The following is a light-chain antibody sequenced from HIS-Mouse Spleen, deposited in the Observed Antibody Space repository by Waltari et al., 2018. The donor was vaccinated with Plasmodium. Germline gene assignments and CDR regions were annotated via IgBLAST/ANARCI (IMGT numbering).Light chain of an antibody. V-gene: IGLV1-51*01. CDR1: SPNLGNNY. CDR2: DNN. CDR3: GTWDSSLSAGVV. Sequence: QSVLTQPPSVSAAPGQKVTISCSGSSPNLGNNYVYWYQQLPGTAPKLLIYDNNKRPSGIPDRFSGSKSGTSATLGITGLQTGDEADYYCGTWDSSLSAGVVFGGGTKLTVL. J-gene: IGLJ2*01.